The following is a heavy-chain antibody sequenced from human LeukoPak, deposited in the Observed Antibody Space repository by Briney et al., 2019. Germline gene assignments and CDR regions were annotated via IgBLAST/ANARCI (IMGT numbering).Heavy chain of an antibody. CDR1: GYTFTSYY. CDR3: VRGASSIAALNPFWYFDL. J-gene: IGHJ2*01. Sequence: ASVKVSCKASGYTFTSYYMHWVRQGPGQGLEWMGIINPSGGSTSYAQKFQGRVTMTRDTSTNTVYMELSSLRSDDTAVFYCVRGASSIAALNPFWYFDLWGRGTLVTVSS. V-gene: IGHV1-46*01. D-gene: IGHD6-6*01. CDR2: INPSGGST.